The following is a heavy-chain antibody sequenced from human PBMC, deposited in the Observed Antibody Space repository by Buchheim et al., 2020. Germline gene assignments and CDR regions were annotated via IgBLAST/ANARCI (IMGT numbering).Heavy chain of an antibody. D-gene: IGHD5-12*01. CDR2: IRYDGSNK. Sequence: QVQLVESGGGVVQPGRSLRLSCAASGFTFSSYGMHWVRQAPGKGLEWVAFIRYDGSNKYYADSVKGRFTISRENSKNTLYLQMNSLRAEDTAVYYCAKDWQVATYEYYFDYWGQGTL. V-gene: IGHV3-30*02. CDR1: GFTFSSYG. CDR3: AKDWQVATYEYYFDY. J-gene: IGHJ4*02.